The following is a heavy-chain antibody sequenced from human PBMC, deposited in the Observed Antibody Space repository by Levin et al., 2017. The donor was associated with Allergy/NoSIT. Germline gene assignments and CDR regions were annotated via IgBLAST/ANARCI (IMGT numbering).Heavy chain of an antibody. J-gene: IGHJ4*02. Sequence: GGSLRLSCTASGFTFGDYAMSWFRQAPGKGLEWVGFIRSKAYGGTTEYAASVKGRFTISRDDSKSIAYLQMNSLKTEDTAVYYCTRIPQLLYGPPGNSVDYWGQGTLVTVSS. CDR1: GFTFGDYA. D-gene: IGHD2-2*02. CDR2: IRSKAYGGTT. CDR3: TRIPQLLYGPPGNSVDY. V-gene: IGHV3-49*03.